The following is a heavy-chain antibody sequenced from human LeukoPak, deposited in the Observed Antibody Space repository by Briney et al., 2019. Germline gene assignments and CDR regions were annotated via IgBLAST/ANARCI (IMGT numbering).Heavy chain of an antibody. CDR2: ISGSGGST. D-gene: IGHD3-10*01. V-gene: IGHV3-23*01. CDR1: GFTFTSYA. CDR3: AKNGEVLSWFDP. J-gene: IGHJ5*02. Sequence: GGSLRLSCAASGFTFTSYAMSWVRQAPGKGLEWVSTISGSGGSTYYADSVKGRFTISRDNSKNTLYLQMNSLRAEDTAVYSCAKNGEVLSWFDPWGQGTQVTVSS.